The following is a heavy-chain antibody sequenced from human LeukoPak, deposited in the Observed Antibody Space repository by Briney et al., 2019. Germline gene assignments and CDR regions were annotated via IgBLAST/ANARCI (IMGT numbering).Heavy chain of an antibody. CDR1: GGTFSSYS. Sequence: SVKVSCKSSGGTFSSYSIRWVRQPPGQGLEWVGGIIPIFCTANYAQKFQGRVTITTDESTSTAYMELSSLRSEDTAVYYCASGYYYDSSGYLRRLDYFDYWGQGTLVTVSS. V-gene: IGHV1-69*05. D-gene: IGHD3-22*01. J-gene: IGHJ4*02. CDR2: IIPIFCTA. CDR3: ASGYYYDSSGYLRRLDYFDY.